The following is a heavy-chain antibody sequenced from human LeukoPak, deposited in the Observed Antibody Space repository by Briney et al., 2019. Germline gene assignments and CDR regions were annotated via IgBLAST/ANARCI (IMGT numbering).Heavy chain of an antibody. CDR3: ARDRGYDSSGYYSAAGSD. CDR1: GGSFSGFY. J-gene: IGHJ4*02. D-gene: IGHD3-22*01. V-gene: IGHV4-34*01. Sequence: PXXTLSLTCAVYGGSFSGFYWSWIRQPPGKGLEWVGEINPSGSTKYNPSLKSRVTMSVDTSKNHFSLKLSSVTAADTAVYYCARDRGYDSSGYYSAAGSDWGQGTLVTVSS. CDR2: INPSGST.